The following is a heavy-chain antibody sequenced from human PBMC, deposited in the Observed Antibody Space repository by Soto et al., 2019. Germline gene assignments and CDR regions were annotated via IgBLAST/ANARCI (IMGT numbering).Heavy chain of an antibody. CDR3: ARDVSSSSPWFDH. V-gene: IGHV4-61*01. D-gene: IGHD6-13*01. CDR1: GGSVSGASYY. CDR2: IYYRGNT. Sequence: PSETLSLTCTVSGGSVSGASYYWSWIRQPPGKTLEWIGYIYYRGNTNYNPSLKSRVTISIDTPKNQFSLQLSSVTAADTAVYYCARDVSSSSPWFDHWGPGTLVTVSS. J-gene: IGHJ5*02.